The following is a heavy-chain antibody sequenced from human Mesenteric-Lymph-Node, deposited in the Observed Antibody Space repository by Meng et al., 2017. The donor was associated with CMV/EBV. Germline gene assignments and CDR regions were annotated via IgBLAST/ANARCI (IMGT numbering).Heavy chain of an antibody. CDR3: TRGVWYFDY. Sequence: GESLKISCAASGFTFSSYWMSWVRQAPGKGLEWVANIKQDGSEKYYVDSAKGRFTISRDNAKNSLYLQMNSLKTEDTAVYYCTRGVWYFDYWGQGTLVTVSS. D-gene: IGHD2-21*01. V-gene: IGHV3-7*03. CDR2: IKQDGSEK. J-gene: IGHJ4*02. CDR1: GFTFSSYW.